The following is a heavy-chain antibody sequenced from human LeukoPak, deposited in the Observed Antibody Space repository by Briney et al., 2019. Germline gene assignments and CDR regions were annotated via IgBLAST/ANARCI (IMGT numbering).Heavy chain of an antibody. Sequence: ASVKVSCKASGYTFTSYYLHWVREAPGQGLEWMGIVNPSGGSTSYAQKFQGRVNMTRDTPTSTVYMELSTLRSEAAGVYYCAWTLTLRFWFDAWGQGTLVTVCS. CDR1: GYTFTSYY. J-gene: IGHJ5*02. CDR3: AWTLTLRFWFDA. V-gene: IGHV1-46*01. CDR2: VNPSGGST. D-gene: IGHD3/OR15-3a*01.